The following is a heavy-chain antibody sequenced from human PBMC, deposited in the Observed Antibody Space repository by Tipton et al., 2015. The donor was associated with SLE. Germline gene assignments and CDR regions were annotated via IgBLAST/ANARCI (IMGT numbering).Heavy chain of an antibody. CDR3: ARVTSTATYYEDV. CDR2: ISHSGTT. CDR1: GGFFSGHY. Sequence: TLSLTCAVYGGFFSGHYCTWIRQSPGKGLEWIGDISHSGTTNYNSSLRGRVTISGDTSKNQFSLKLFSVTAADTAVYYCARVTSTATYYEDVWGQGTLVTVSS. D-gene: IGHD3-16*01. J-gene: IGHJ4*02. V-gene: IGHV4-34*01.